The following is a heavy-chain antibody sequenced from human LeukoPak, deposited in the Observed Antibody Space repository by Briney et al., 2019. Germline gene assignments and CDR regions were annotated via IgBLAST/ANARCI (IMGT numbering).Heavy chain of an antibody. D-gene: IGHD5-12*01. V-gene: IGHV3-48*03. Sequence: GGSLRLSCAASGFTFSSYEMNWVRQAPGKGLEWVSYISSSGSTIYYADSVKGRFTISRENAKNSLYLQMNSLRAEDTAVYYCARDELGYSGYEGYWGQRTLVTVSS. CDR1: GFTFSSYE. J-gene: IGHJ4*02. CDR2: ISSSGSTI. CDR3: ARDELGYSGYEGY.